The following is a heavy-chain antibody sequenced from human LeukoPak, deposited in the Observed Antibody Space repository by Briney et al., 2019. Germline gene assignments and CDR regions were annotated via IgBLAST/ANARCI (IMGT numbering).Heavy chain of an antibody. CDR1: GFTFDDHA. CDR2: ISWNSGSI. Sequence: GGSLRLSCAASGFTFDDHAMHWVRQAPGKGLQWVSGISWNSGSIGYVDSVKGRFTISRGNSNNTLYLQIDSLRPEDTAMYFCARDRRYYFDYWGQGTLVTVSS. J-gene: IGHJ4*02. V-gene: IGHV3-9*01. CDR3: ARDRRYYFDY.